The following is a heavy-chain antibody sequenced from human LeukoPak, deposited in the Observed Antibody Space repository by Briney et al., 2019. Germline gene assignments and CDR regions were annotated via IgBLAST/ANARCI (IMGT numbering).Heavy chain of an antibody. D-gene: IGHD2-8*01. V-gene: IGHV4-39*01. CDR1: GFTVSSTY. CDR2: IYYSGST. CDR3: ARSPGGLSMVYAIHHFDY. J-gene: IGHJ4*02. Sequence: GSLRLSCAASGFTVSSTYMSWVRQAPGKGLEWIGSIYYSGSTYYNPSLKSRVTISVDTSKNQFSLKLSSVTAADTAVYYCARSPGGLSMVYAIHHFDYWGQGTLVTVSS.